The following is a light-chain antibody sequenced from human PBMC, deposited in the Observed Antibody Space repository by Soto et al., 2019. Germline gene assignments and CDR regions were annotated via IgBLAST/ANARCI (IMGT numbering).Light chain of an antibody. CDR1: QSVLYTSNHKNY. CDR2: WAS. V-gene: IGKV4-1*01. CDR3: QQHSSPLFT. J-gene: IGKJ5*01. Sequence: SVMMQSPESLAVSKDASSTIKCKSSQSVLYTSNHKNYLTWYQQKPGQPPKLLIYWASTRESGVPDRFSGSGSGTDFTLTISCLQAEDVAVYYCQQHSSPLFTFCHVRRLE.